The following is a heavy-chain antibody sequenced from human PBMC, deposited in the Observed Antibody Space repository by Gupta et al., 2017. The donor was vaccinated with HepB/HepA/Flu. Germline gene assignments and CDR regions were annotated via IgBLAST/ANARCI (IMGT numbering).Heavy chain of an antibody. J-gene: IGHJ4*02. D-gene: IGHD2-2*01. V-gene: IGHV3-53*01. Sequence: EVQLVESGGGLIQPGGSLRLPCAASGVTVSHKYMSWVRQAPGKGLEWVSVIYSGGSTYYADSVKGRFTISRDNSKNTVYLQMNSLRAEDTAVYYCARGPQPEYFDYWGQGTLVTGSS. CDR2: IYSGGST. CDR1: GVTVSHKY. CDR3: ARGPQPEYFDY.